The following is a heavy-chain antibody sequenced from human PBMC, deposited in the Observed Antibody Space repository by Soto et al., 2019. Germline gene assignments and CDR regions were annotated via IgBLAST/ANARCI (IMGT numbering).Heavy chain of an antibody. V-gene: IGHV3-73*01. Sequence: LRLSCAASGFIFGDSAFHWVRQASGKGLEWVGRIRGKADSYTTSYAASVKGRFTISRDDSENAAYLQMNNLKTEDTALYYCTREAEKAVTDDAFDVWGHGTMVTVSS. J-gene: IGHJ3*01. CDR3: TREAEKAVTDDAFDV. CDR2: IRGKADSYTT. CDR1: GFIFGDSA. D-gene: IGHD4-4*01.